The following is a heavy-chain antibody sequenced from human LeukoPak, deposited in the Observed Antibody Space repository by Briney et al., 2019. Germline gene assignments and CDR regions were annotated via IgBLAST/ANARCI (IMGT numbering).Heavy chain of an antibody. D-gene: IGHD5-18*01. CDR3: ASGYSYGGDDC. V-gene: IGHV4-4*08. Sequence: PSETLSLTCTVSGGSISSYYWSWIRQPPGKGREWIGRIYTSGSTNYNPSLKSRVTISVDTSKNQFSLKLSSVTAADTAVYYCASGYSYGGDDCWGQGTLVTVSS. CDR1: GGSISSYY. J-gene: IGHJ4*02. CDR2: IYTSGST.